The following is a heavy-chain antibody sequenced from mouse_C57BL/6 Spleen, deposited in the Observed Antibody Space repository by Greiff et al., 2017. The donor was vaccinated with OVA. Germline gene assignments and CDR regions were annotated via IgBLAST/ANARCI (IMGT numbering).Heavy chain of an antibody. CDR1: GYTFTSYW. Sequence: VQLQQSGAELAKPGASVKLSCKASGYTFTSYWMHWVKQRPGQGLEWIGYINPSSGYTKYNQKFKDKATLTADKSSSTAYMQLSSLTYEDSAVDYCARYYYGSSWYFDVWGTGTTVTVSS. CDR2: INPSSGYT. J-gene: IGHJ1*03. V-gene: IGHV1-7*01. CDR3: ARYYYGSSWYFDV. D-gene: IGHD1-1*01.